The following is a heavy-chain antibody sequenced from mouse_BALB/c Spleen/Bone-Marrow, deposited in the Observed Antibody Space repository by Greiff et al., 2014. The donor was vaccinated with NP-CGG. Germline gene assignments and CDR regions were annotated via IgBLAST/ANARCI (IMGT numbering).Heavy chain of an antibody. CDR1: GFNIKDTY. CDR3: ARYYYGYYFDY. CDR2: IDPANGNT. D-gene: IGHD1-1*01. Sequence: DVQLQESGAELVKPGASVKLSCTASGFNIKDTYMHWVKQMPEHGLEWIGRIDPANGNTKYDPKFQGKATITADTSSNTDYLQLSSLTSEDTAVYYCARYYYGYYFDYWGQGTTLTVSS. J-gene: IGHJ2*01. V-gene: IGHV14-3*02.